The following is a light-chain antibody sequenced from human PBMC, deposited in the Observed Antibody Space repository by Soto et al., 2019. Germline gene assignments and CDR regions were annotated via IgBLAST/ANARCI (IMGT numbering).Light chain of an antibody. CDR2: EVS. V-gene: IGLV2-14*01. J-gene: IGLJ1*01. CDR1: SSDVGGYNY. CDR3: TSYKSTTNYV. Sequence: LTQPASVSGSPGQSITISCTGTSSDVGGYNYVSWYQQHPGKAPKLMIYEVSNRPSGVSNRFSGSKSGNTASLTISGLQAEDEADYYCTSYKSTTNYVFGTGTKVTVL.